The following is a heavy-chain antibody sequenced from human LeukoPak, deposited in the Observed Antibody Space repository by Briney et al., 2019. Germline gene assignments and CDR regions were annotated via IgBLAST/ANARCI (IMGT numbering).Heavy chain of an antibody. D-gene: IGHD5-18*01. J-gene: IGHJ4*02. V-gene: IGHV4-59*08. CDR1: GGSISTYY. Sequence: PSETLSLTCTVSGGSISTYYWSWIRQPPGKGLEWVGYVYYSGSTSYNPSLKRRVIISLDTSKKEFFLNVSSVPAADTAVYYCARHYRYSYGPDYWGQGTLVTVSS. CDR3: ARHYRYSYGPDY. CDR2: VYYSGST.